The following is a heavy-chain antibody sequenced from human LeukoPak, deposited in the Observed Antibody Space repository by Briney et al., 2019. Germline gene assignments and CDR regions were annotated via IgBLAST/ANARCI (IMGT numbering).Heavy chain of an antibody. CDR1: GFTFSSYG. Sequence: GGSLRLSCAASGFTFSSYGMHWVRQAPGKGLEWVAVIWYDGSNKYYADFVKGRFTISRDNSKNTLYLQMNSLRAEDTAVYYCAKEGADSSSWYGNWFDPWGQGTLVTVSS. CDR2: IWYDGSNK. CDR3: AKEGADSSSWYGNWFDP. J-gene: IGHJ5*02. D-gene: IGHD6-13*01. V-gene: IGHV3-33*06.